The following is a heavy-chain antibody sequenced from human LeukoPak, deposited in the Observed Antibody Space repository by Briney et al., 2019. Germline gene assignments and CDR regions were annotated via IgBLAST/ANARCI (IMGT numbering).Heavy chain of an antibody. CDR2: IYHSGST. V-gene: IGHV4-38-2*02. CDR1: GYSISSGYY. J-gene: IGHJ3*02. CDR3: ARVPMIVVVMSHHDAFDI. D-gene: IGHD3-22*01. Sequence: SETLSLTCTVSGYSISSGYYWGWIRQPPGKGLEWIGSIYHSGSTYYNPSLKSRVTISVDTSKNQFSLKLSSVTAADTAVYYCARVPMIVVVMSHHDAFDIWGQGTMVTVSS.